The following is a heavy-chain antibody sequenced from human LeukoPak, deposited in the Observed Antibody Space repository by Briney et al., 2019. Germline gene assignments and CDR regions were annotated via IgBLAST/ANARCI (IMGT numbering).Heavy chain of an antibody. CDR2: FNPNSGGT. Sequence: ASVKVSCKASGYTFTGYYMHWVRQAPGQGLEWMGWFNPNSGGTNYAQKFQGRVTMTRDTSIGTAYMELSRLRSDDTAVYYCARDPIFGVVRSPLYYFDYWGQGTLVTVSS. J-gene: IGHJ4*02. CDR3: ARDPIFGVVRSPLYYFDY. D-gene: IGHD3-3*02. CDR1: GYTFTGYY. V-gene: IGHV1-2*02.